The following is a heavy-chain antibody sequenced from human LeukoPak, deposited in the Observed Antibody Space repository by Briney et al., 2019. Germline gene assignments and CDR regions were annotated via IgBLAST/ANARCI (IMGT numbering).Heavy chain of an antibody. V-gene: IGHV3-48*01. CDR3: ARGYYYDSSGYHY. CDR2: VSSSSTI. CDR1: GFTFSSYS. Sequence: GGSLRLSCAASGFTFSSYSMNWVRQAPGKGLEWVSYVSSSSTIYYADSVKGRFTISRDNAKNSLYLQMNSLRAEDTAVYYCARGYYYDSSGYHYWGQGTLVTVSS. D-gene: IGHD3-22*01. J-gene: IGHJ4*02.